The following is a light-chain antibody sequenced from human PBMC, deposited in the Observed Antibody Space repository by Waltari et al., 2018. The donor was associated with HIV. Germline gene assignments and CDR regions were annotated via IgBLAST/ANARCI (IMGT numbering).Light chain of an antibody. CDR3: ATWDDGLSGWV. V-gene: IGLV1-44*01. CDR2: NND. Sequence: QSVVTQPPSASGTPGQRVSMSCSGSASNIGRNTVNWYQHLPQTAPKVLIYNNDERPSGVPDRFSASKTGTSASLDISGLQSEDEADYYCATWDDGLSGWVFGGGTKLTVL. J-gene: IGLJ3*02. CDR1: ASNIGRNT.